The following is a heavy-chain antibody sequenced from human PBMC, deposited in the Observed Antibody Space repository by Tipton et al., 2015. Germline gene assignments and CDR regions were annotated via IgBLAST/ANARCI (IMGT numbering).Heavy chain of an antibody. Sequence: TLSLTCTVSDGSFSDYYWSWIRQSPGEGLEWIGYIYYSGSTNYNPSLRSRVAMSMDTSKNQFSLKLSSVIAADTAVYYCACQDYDSLTRDYQTVDYWGQGTLVTVSS. D-gene: IGHD3-9*01. V-gene: IGHV4-59*01. J-gene: IGHJ4*02. CDR3: ACQDYDSLTRDYQTVDY. CDR1: DGSFSDYY. CDR2: IYYSGST.